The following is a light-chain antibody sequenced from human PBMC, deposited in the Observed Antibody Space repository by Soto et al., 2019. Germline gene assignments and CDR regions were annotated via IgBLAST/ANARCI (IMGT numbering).Light chain of an antibody. J-gene: IGKJ3*01. CDR2: DAS. V-gene: IGKV3-15*01. CDR1: ESVSSK. Sequence: EIVMTQSPATLSVSPGETVTLSCRASESVSSKLAWYQQKPGQAPRLLIYDASTRATDIPARFSGIGAGTEFTLTISSLQSEDLASYYCQHYNNWPPFSFGPGTKVEIK. CDR3: QHYNNWPPFS.